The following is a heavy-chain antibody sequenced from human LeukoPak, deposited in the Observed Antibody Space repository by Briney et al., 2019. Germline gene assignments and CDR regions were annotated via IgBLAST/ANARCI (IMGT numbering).Heavy chain of an antibody. Sequence: PGGSLRLSCASSEFIFSSYWMNWVRQAPGKGLELVGRIKSRTDGGTTDYAAPVKGRFTMARDDSKNTLYLQMNSLKTEDTAVYYCTTVLVVAPEPHDAFDIWGQGTMVTVSS. D-gene: IGHD1-14*01. CDR3: TTVLVVAPEPHDAFDI. V-gene: IGHV3-15*01. CDR1: EFIFSSYW. J-gene: IGHJ3*02. CDR2: IKSRTDGGTT.